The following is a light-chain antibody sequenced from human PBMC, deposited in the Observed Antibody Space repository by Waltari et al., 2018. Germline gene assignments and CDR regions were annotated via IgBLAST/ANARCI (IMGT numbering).Light chain of an antibody. V-gene: IGLV2-8*01. Sequence: QSALTQPPSAPGSPGQSVTISCPGTSSDAGVYNYVSWYQQHPGKAPKLIFYEVSKRPSGVPDRFSGSKSGNTASLTVSGLQAEDEADYYCSSYAGSNLYVFGTGTKVTVL. CDR3: SSYAGSNLYV. J-gene: IGLJ1*01. CDR1: SSDAGVYNY. CDR2: EVS.